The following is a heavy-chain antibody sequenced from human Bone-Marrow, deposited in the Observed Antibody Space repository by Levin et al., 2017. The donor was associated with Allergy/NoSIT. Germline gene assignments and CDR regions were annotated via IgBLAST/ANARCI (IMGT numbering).Heavy chain of an antibody. V-gene: IGHV1-69*06. J-gene: IGHJ6*03. Sequence: GASVKVSCRASGGTFSSYAMSWVRQVSGQGLEWLGGINDIFGTAIYAQRFQGRVTITADKSTSTTYMELSSLRSDDTAVYYCARTLMTTIYYYYSYMDVWGDGTTVTVSS. CDR2: INDIFGTA. CDR1: GGTFSSYA. D-gene: IGHD2-21*02. CDR3: ARTLMTTIYYYYSYMDV.